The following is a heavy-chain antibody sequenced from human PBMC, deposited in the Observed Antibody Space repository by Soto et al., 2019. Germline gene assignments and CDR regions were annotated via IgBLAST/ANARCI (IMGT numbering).Heavy chain of an antibody. CDR1: GFTFSSYG. J-gene: IGHJ4*02. Sequence: SLRLSCAASGFTFSSYGMHWVRQAPGKGLELVAVISYDGSNKYYADSVKGRFTISRDNSKNTLYLQMNSLRAEDTAVYYCAKDKRRGYSYGGLGFDYWGQGXLVTVYS. D-gene: IGHD5-18*01. CDR2: ISYDGSNK. CDR3: AKDKRRGYSYGGLGFDY. V-gene: IGHV3-30*18.